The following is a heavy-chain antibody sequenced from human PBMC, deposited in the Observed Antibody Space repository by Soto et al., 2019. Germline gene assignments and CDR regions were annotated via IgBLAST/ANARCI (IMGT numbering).Heavy chain of an antibody. V-gene: IGHV3-72*01. Sequence: GGSLRLSCAASGFTFSDHCMDWVRQAPGKGLEWVGRTRNKANSYTTEYAASVKGRFTISRDDSKNSLYLQMNSLKTEDTAVYYCARESVDIVLMVYAPLDRYYYYMDVWGKGTTVTVSS. CDR3: ARESVDIVLMVYAPLDRYYYYMDV. CDR1: GFTFSDHC. CDR2: TRNKANSYTT. J-gene: IGHJ6*03. D-gene: IGHD2-8*01.